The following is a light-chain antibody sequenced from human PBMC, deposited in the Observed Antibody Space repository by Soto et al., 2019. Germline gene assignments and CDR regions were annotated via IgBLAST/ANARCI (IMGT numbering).Light chain of an antibody. CDR3: QERSHWT. Sequence: EIVLTQSPGTLSLSPGERATLSCRASQSVSSSYLAWYQQKPGQAPRLLIYGASSRATGIPDRFSGSGSGTDFTLTISRLEPEDFAVYYCQERSHWTFGRGTKVEI. V-gene: IGKV3D-20*02. CDR1: QSVSSSY. J-gene: IGKJ1*01. CDR2: GAS.